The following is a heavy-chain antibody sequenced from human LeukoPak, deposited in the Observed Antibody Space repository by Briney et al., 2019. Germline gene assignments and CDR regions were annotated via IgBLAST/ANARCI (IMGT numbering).Heavy chain of an antibody. CDR1: GFSFSSYW. J-gene: IGHJ4*02. CDR2: ITHDGSDK. CDR3: AKVGGRSWFYFDS. V-gene: IGHV3-30*18. D-gene: IGHD6-13*01. Sequence: GGSLRLSCVASGFSFSSYWMSWVRQAPGKGLEWVAVITHDGSDKYYADPVKGRLSISRDNSKNTLYLQMNSLRPEDTAIYFCAKVGGRSWFYFDSWGQGTVVTVSS.